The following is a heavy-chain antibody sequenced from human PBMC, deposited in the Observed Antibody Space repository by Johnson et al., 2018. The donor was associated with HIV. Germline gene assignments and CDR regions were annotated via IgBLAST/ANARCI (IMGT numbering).Heavy chain of an antibody. CDR1: GFTVSSNY. Sequence: VQLVESGGGLVQPGGSLRLSCAASGFTVSSNYMSWVRQAPGKGLEWVSVIYSGGSTYYADSVKGRFTISRDNSKNTLYLQMNSLRADDTAVYYCAKEGSIAAAGNDAFDIWGQGTMVTVSS. J-gene: IGHJ3*02. CDR2: IYSGGST. CDR3: AKEGSIAAAGNDAFDI. D-gene: IGHD6-13*01. V-gene: IGHV3-66*01.